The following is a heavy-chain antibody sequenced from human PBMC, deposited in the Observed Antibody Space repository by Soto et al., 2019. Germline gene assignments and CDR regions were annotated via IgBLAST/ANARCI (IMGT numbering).Heavy chain of an antibody. V-gene: IGHV4-59*01. Sequence: QVQLQESGPGLVKPSETLALTCTVSGGSISSDCWSWIRQPPGKGLEWIGHIYHSGSTNYNPSLKSRVTISIDTSMRQFSLMLTSVTAADTAVYFCARGRDYAYFDPWGQGTLVTVSS. CDR2: IYHSGST. D-gene: IGHD4-17*01. J-gene: IGHJ5*02. CDR1: GGSISSDC. CDR3: ARGRDYAYFDP.